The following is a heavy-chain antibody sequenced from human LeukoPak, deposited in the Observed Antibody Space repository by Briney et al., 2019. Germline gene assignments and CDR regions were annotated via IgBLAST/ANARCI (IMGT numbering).Heavy chain of an antibody. Sequence: PSETLSLTCTVSGGSIGSYYWSWIRQPPGGGLEWIGYIYYSGSTNYNPSLKRRVTISLDTSKSQFSLKLRSVTAADTAVYYCARSGLDSRYYFGMDVWGQGTTVTVSS. CDR1: GGSIGSYY. D-gene: IGHD5-12*01. V-gene: IGHV4-59*01. J-gene: IGHJ6*02. CDR2: IYYSGST. CDR3: ARSGLDSRYYFGMDV.